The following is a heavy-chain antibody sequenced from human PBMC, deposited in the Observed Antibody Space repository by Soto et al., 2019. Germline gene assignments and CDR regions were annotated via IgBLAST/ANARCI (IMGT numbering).Heavy chain of an antibody. CDR1: GFTFGDYA. Sequence: GGSLRLSCTASGFTFGDYAMSWFRQAPGKGLEWVGFIRSKAYGGTTEYAAFVRGRFTISRDDSKSIAYLQMNSLKTEDTAVYYCTRASQLLLGGDAFDIWGQGTMVTVAS. V-gene: IGHV3-49*03. CDR2: IRSKAYGGTT. D-gene: IGHD2-2*01. CDR3: TRASQLLLGGDAFDI. J-gene: IGHJ3*02.